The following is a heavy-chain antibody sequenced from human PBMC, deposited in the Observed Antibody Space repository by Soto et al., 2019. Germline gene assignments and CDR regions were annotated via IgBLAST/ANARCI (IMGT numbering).Heavy chain of an antibody. V-gene: IGHV3-11*06. CDR1: GFTFSDYY. CDR2: ISSSSYT. CDR3: ARHLHGCYGVDY. Sequence: SGGSLRLACAASGFTFSDYYMSWIRQAPGKGLAWVSYISSSSYTNYADSVKGRFTISRDNAKNSLYLQMNRLRAEDTAVYYCARHLHGCYGVDYWGQGTLVTVSS. J-gene: IGHJ4*02. D-gene: IGHD2-15*01.